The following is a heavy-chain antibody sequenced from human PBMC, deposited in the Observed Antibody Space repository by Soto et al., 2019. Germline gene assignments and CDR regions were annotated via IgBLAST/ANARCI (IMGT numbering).Heavy chain of an antibody. Sequence: EVPLMESGGGLIQPGGSLGLSCAASGFTFSDYAMAWVRQVPGKGLEWVSGISDSGITTKYAASVKGRFTISRDNSKNTLFLQMTSLKAADTAVYYCAKDARRSGIVGQWVAWGQGALVTVSS. CDR2: ISDSGITT. D-gene: IGHD1-26*01. J-gene: IGHJ5*02. CDR1: GFTFSDYA. V-gene: IGHV3-23*01. CDR3: AKDARRSGIVGQWVA.